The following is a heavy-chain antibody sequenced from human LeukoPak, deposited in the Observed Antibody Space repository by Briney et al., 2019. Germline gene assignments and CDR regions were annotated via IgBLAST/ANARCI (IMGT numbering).Heavy chain of an antibody. J-gene: IGHJ4*02. CDR1: GGTFSSYA. CDR2: IIPIFGTA. V-gene: IGHV1-69*01. D-gene: IGHD2-15*01. CDR3: AKERYCSGGSCYPPYYFDY. Sequence: ASVKVSCKASGGTFSSYAISWVRQAPGQGLEWMGGIIPIFGTANYAQKFQGRVTITADESTSTAYMELSSLRSEDTAVYYCAKERYCSGGSCYPPYYFDYWGQGTLVTVSS.